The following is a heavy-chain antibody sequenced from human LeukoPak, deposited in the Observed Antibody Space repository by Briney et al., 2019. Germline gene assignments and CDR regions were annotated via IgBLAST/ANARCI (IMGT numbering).Heavy chain of an antibody. CDR3: AREGRGIAARYFDY. V-gene: IGHV3-23*01. J-gene: IGHJ4*02. Sequence: GGSLRLSCAASGFTFSSFTMSWVRQAPGKGLESVSSISASGGSTYSADSVKGRFTISRDNSKNTLYLQMNSLRAEDTALYYCAREGRGIAARYFDYWGQGTLVTVSS. D-gene: IGHD6-6*01. CDR1: GFTFSSFT. CDR2: ISASGGST.